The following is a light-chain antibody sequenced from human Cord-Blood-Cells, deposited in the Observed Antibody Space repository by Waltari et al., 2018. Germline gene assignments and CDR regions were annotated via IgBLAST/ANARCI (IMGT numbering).Light chain of an antibody. CDR3: QQYYSTPPYT. V-gene: IGKV1-NL1*01. CDR2: AAS. Sequence: DIQMTQSPSSLSASVGDRVTITCRASQGISNSLAWYQQKPGKAPKLLLYAASRLESGVPSRFSGSGSGTDYTLTISSLQPEDFATYYCQQYYSTPPYTFGQRTKLEIK. CDR1: QGISNS. J-gene: IGKJ2*01.